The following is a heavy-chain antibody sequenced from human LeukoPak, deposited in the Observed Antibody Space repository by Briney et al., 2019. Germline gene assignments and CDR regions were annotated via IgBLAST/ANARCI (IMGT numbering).Heavy chain of an antibody. CDR2: IIPILGIA. CDR1: GGTFSSYA. CDR3: ARDPNYYYDSSGNFDY. D-gene: IGHD3-22*01. Sequence: SVKVSCKASGGTFSSYAISWVRQAPGQGLEWMGRIIPILGIANYAQKFQGRVTITADKSTSTAYMELSSLRSEDTAVYYCARDPNYYYDSSGNFDYWGQGTLVTVSS. J-gene: IGHJ4*02. V-gene: IGHV1-69*04.